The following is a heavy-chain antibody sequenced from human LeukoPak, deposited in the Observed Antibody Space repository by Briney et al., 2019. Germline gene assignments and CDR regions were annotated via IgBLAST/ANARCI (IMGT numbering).Heavy chain of an antibody. CDR1: GYTFTSQW. J-gene: IGHJ6*02. D-gene: IGHD3-10*01. CDR3: ARQPQGVFYGEGLDV. CDR2: IYPGDSDT. V-gene: IGHV5-51*01. Sequence: GESLKISCKGSGYTFTSQWIGWVRPMPGKGLEWMGIIYPGDSDTRYSPSFQGQVTISADKSISTAYLQWSSLKASDTAMYYCARQPQGVFYGEGLDVWGQGTTVTVSS.